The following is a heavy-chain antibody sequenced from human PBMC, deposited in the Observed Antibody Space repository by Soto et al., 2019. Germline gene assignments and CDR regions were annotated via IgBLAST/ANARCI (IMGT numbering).Heavy chain of an antibody. CDR2: IKEDGSVE. J-gene: IGHJ6*02. CDR1: GFTFNHFW. Sequence: EVQAVESGGGLVQPGGSLRLSCVASGFTFNHFWISWVRQAPGKGLEWVANIKEDGSVEDYVDSVKGRFTISRDNTKNSLYVHMNSLRVEDPAPYFRAPQVLRMDVWGQGATVTVSS. V-gene: IGHV3-7*01. CDR3: APQVLRMDV. D-gene: IGHD3-9*01.